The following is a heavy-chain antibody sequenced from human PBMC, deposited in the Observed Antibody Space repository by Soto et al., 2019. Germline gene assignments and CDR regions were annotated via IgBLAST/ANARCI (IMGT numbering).Heavy chain of an antibody. CDR3: ARGGIVVPAAFDY. Sequence: GGSLRLSCAASGFTFSSYWMSWVRQAPGKGLEWVANIKQDGSEKYYVDSVKGRFTISRDNAKNSLYLQMNSLRAEDTAVYYCARGGIVVPAAFDYWGQGTLVTVSS. CDR2: IKQDGSEK. V-gene: IGHV3-7*01. J-gene: IGHJ4*02. CDR1: GFTFSSYW. D-gene: IGHD2-2*01.